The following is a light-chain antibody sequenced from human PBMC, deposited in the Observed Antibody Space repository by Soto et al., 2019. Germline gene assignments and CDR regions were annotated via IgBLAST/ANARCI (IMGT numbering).Light chain of an antibody. CDR2: QTS. CDR1: QYIKTR. V-gene: IGKV3-11*01. CDR3: HQRQSWPRT. J-gene: IGKJ1*01. Sequence: IAGSQSPTKMSSFPGDRVTLFCRASQYIKTRLAWYQHRPGQAPRLLIYQTSIMAAGIPARFSASGSGTDFTLTISDVQPEDFALYYCHQRQSWPRTFGEGTKVAIK.